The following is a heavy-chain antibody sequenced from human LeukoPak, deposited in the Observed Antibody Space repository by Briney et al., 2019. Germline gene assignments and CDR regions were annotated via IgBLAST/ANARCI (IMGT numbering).Heavy chain of an antibody. Sequence: PGGSLRLSCAASGVTFNNYAIHWIRQTPGKGLEWVAGISHEGSYTYYADSVKGRFSVSRDSSKNTLSLQMNSLRVEDTAVYYCAREELLANFDYWGQGTLVTVSS. CDR2: ISHEGSYT. V-gene: IGHV3-30*04. D-gene: IGHD1-26*01. CDR3: AREELLANFDY. CDR1: GVTFNNYA. J-gene: IGHJ4*02.